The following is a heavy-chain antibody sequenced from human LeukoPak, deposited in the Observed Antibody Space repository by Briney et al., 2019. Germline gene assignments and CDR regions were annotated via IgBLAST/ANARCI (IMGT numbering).Heavy chain of an antibody. CDR2: IDTYRGST. V-gene: IGHV1-18*01. Sequence: ASVKVSCKASGYTFFDYGVSWVRQAPGQGLEWMGWIDTYRGSTNYAQDLQGRVTVSTDKSTTTVYMELRGLRLDDTAVYYCARPNTDAAGYYFDYWGQGTLVTVSP. CDR1: GYTFFDYG. CDR3: ARPNTDAAGYYFDY. D-gene: IGHD6-13*01. J-gene: IGHJ4*02.